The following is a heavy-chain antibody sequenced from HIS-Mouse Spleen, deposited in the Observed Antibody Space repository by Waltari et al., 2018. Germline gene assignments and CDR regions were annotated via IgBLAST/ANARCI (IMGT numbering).Heavy chain of an antibody. J-gene: IGHJ4*02. CDR2: NAYDGRNK. V-gene: IGHV3-30*04. CDR1: GFTFSSYA. Sequence: QVQLVESGGGVVQPGRSLRLSCAASGFTFSSYAMHWVRQAPGRGWEWVAVNAYDGRNKYYAGPVKGRFTISRDNSKNTLYLQMTSLRAEDTAVYSCASHHIAALDYWGQGTLVTVSS. CDR3: ASHHIAALDY. D-gene: IGHD6-6*01.